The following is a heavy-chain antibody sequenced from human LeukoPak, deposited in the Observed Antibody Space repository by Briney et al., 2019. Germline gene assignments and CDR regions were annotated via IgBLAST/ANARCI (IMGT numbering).Heavy chain of an antibody. D-gene: IGHD3/OR15-3a*01. CDR3: ARRGLVAGIYDLVYGFDI. J-gene: IGHJ3*02. CDR1: GYSFTSFH. V-gene: IGHV1-8*03. Sequence: ASVKVSCKADGYSFTSFHINWVRQAPGQGPEWMGWMNPDTGSTGFAQKFQGRLTISQSSSIDTVYMELNSLTSEDTAVYYCARRGLVAGIYDLVYGFDIWGQGTMVTVSS. CDR2: MNPDTGST.